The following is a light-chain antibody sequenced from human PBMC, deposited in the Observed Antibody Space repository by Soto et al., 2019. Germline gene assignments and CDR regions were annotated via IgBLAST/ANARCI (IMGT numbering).Light chain of an antibody. Sequence: EIVLTQSPATLSLSPGERATLSCRASQSVSTYLAWYQQKPGQAPRLLIYDASNRATGVPARFSGSGSGTDFTLTISSLEPEDFVVYYCQQRSDWPALTFGGVTKVEIK. J-gene: IGKJ4*01. CDR2: DAS. CDR3: QQRSDWPALT. CDR1: QSVSTY. V-gene: IGKV3-11*01.